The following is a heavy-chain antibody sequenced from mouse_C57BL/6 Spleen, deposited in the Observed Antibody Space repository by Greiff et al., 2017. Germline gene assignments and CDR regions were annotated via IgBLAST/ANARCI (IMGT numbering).Heavy chain of an antibody. V-gene: IGHV1-64*01. Sequence: QVQLQQPGAELVKPGASVKLSCKASGYTFTSYWMHWVKQRPGQGLEWIGMIHPNSGSTNYNEKFKSKATLTVEQSSSTSYMQLSSLTSEDSEVYYCARYYYGSEGLDYWGQGTTLTVSS. J-gene: IGHJ2*01. CDR3: ARYYYGSEGLDY. D-gene: IGHD1-1*01. CDR1: GYTFTSYW. CDR2: IHPNSGST.